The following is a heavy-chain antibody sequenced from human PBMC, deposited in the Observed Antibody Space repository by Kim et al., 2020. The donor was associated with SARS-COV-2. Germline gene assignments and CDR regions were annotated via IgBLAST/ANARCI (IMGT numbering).Heavy chain of an antibody. CDR3: ARVRVSSAWRVVDY. CDR2: SIPIFGTA. CDR1: GGTFSSYA. Sequence: SVKVSCKASGGTFSSYAISWVRQAPGQGLEWMGGSIPIFGTANYAQKFQGRVTITADESTSTAYKELSSLRSEDTAVYYCARVRVSSAWRVVDYLGQRTLVTVSS. J-gene: IGHJ4*02. D-gene: IGHD6-19*01. V-gene: IGHV1-69*13.